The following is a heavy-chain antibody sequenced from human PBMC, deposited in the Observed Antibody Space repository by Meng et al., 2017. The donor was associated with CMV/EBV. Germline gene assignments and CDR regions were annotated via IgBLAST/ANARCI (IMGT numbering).Heavy chain of an antibody. CDR1: GGSIKNYH. V-gene: IGHV4-59*10. Sequence: QVQLPQGGARLLQPSEPLPLPCSVYGGSIKNYHWNWVRQPAGQGLEWIGLIQVIGHTVYNPSLKSRVTVSLDASKSQFSLTLNSVTAADTATYYCAGSRPGGGACDYWGQGILVTVSS. CDR3: AGSRPGGGACDY. J-gene: IGHJ4*02. CDR2: IQVIGHT. D-gene: IGHD3-16*01.